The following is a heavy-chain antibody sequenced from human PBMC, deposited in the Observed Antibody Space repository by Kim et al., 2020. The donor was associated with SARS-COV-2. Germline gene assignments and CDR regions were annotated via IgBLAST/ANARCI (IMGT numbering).Heavy chain of an antibody. V-gene: IGHV4-4*02. CDR2: ICPSGAP. D-gene: IGHD5-12*01. CDR3: ARDTSGYTEFDY. CDR1: GGSVSSDYC. Sequence: SETLSLTCAVAGGSVSSDYCWTWIRQPPGKGLEWIGEICPSGAPNYNPSLKSRVTMSVDTSRYEFSLNLRSVTDADTAVYFCARDTSGYTEFDYWGQGTLVTVSS. J-gene: IGHJ4*02.